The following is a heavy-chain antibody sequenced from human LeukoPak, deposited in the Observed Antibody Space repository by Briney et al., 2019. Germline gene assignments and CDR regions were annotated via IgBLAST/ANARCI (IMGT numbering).Heavy chain of an antibody. CDR3: ARGPGGFDY. Sequence: GGSLRLSCAASGFTFDDYGMSWVRQAPGKGLEWVSGINWNGGSTGYADSVKGRFTISRHNSKNTLYLQMNSLRAEDTAVYYCARGPGGFDYWGQGTLVTVSS. J-gene: IGHJ4*02. CDR2: INWNGGST. D-gene: IGHD4-23*01. V-gene: IGHV3-20*04. CDR1: GFTFDDYG.